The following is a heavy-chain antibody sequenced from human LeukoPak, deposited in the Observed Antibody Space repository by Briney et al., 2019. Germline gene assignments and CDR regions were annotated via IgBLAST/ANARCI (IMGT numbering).Heavy chain of an antibody. CDR1: GFTFSSYW. Sequence: GGSLRLSCAASGFTFSSYWMSWVRQASGEGLEWVANIKQDGSEKYYVDSVKGRFTISRDNAKNSLYLQMNSLRAEDTAVYYCAREAKYYEILTGYYPAAFDYWGQGTLVTVSS. D-gene: IGHD3-9*01. J-gene: IGHJ4*02. CDR3: AREAKYYEILTGYYPAAFDY. V-gene: IGHV3-7*01. CDR2: IKQDGSEK.